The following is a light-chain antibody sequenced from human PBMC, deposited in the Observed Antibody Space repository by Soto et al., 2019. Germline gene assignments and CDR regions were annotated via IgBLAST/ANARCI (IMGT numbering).Light chain of an antibody. CDR2: GTS. J-gene: IGKJ2*01. CDR1: RSVNSRY. Sequence: IVLTQSPGTLSLSPGDRATLSCRASRSVNSRYLAWYQQKPGQAPRLLIYGTSTRATGIPDRFSGSGSGTDFTLTISRLEPEDFAVYHCHQYGYSPNTFGQGTNLEIK. V-gene: IGKV3-20*01. CDR3: HQYGYSPNT.